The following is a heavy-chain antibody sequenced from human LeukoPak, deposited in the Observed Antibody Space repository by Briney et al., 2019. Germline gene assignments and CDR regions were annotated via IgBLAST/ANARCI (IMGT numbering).Heavy chain of an antibody. Sequence: GGSLRLSCAASGFTFSNYWMHWVRQAPGKGLVWVSRLNADGNRITYADSVRGRFTISRDDAKNTVHLQMNSLRVEDTAIYFCAGAYSAYDPFDYWGQGILVTVSS. CDR2: LNADGNRI. V-gene: IGHV3-74*01. J-gene: IGHJ4*02. D-gene: IGHD5-12*01. CDR3: AGAYSAYDPFDY. CDR1: GFTFSNYW.